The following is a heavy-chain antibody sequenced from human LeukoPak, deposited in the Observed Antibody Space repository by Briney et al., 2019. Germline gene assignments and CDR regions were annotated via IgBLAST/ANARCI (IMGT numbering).Heavy chain of an antibody. CDR2: IIPIFGTA. D-gene: IGHD6-13*01. V-gene: IGHV1-69*13. CDR3: ATSPGIAAPSGYYFDH. Sequence: ASVKVSCKASGGTFSSYAISWVRQAPGQGLEWMGGIIPIFGTANYAQKFQGRVTITADESTSTAYMELSSLRSEDTAVYYCATSPGIAAPSGYYFDHWGQGTLVTVSS. CDR1: GGTFSSYA. J-gene: IGHJ4*02.